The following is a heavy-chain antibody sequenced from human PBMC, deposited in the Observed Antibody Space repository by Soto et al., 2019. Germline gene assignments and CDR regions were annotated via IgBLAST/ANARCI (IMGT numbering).Heavy chain of an antibody. V-gene: IGHV4-39*01. CDR2: IYYSGST. CDR1: GGSISNLSYY. J-gene: IGHJ5*02. D-gene: IGHD3-9*01. CDR3: ARLYDILPENWFDP. Sequence: SLPLSVTYTVAGGSISNLSYYWSRNHQPPGKGLEWIGSIYYSGSTYYNPSLKSRVTISVDTSKNQFSLKLSSVTAADTAVYYCARLYDILPENWFDPWGQGTLVTVSS.